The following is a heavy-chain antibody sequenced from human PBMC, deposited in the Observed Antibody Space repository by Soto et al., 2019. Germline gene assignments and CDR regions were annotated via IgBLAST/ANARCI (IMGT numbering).Heavy chain of an antibody. CDR2: SDPEDGER. J-gene: IGHJ4*02. D-gene: IGHD3-3*01. Sequence: QVQLVQSGAEVKTPGASVKVSCKVSGYSLTELSIHWVRQAPGKGLEWMGGSDPEDGERVYAPKFQGRVTMTEDPSTAKAYMELSSLRSKDTAVYYCATLNKGVGDFDYWGQGTLVTVSS. CDR3: ATLNKGVGDFDY. CDR1: GYSLTELS. V-gene: IGHV1-24*01.